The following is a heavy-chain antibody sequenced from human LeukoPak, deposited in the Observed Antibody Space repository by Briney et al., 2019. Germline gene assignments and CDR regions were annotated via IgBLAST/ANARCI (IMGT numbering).Heavy chain of an antibody. J-gene: IGHJ4*02. CDR1: GFTVSSNY. V-gene: IGHV3-53*01. CDR2: IYSGGST. CDR3: ARSRGDQELLWFGEPSYYFDY. D-gene: IGHD3-10*01. Sequence: SGGSLRLSCAASGFTVSSNYMSWVRQAPGKGLEWVSVIYSGGSTYYADSVKGRFTISRDNSKNTLYLQMNSLRAEDTAVYYCARSRGDQELLWFGEPSYYFDYWGQGTLVTVSS.